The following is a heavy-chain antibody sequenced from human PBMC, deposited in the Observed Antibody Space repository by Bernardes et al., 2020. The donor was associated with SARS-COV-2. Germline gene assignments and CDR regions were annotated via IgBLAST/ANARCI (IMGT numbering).Heavy chain of an antibody. D-gene: IGHD4-4*01. V-gene: IGHV3-21*06. J-gene: IGHJ4*02. Sequence: GGSLRLSCEASGFTFSSSTRNWVRQAAGKGLEWVCPMSTSSSDIPYSDSVRGRFTISSDNAQNSVSLQMKSLRAEDTAVYYCARVDFSNLYYFDYWGQGTPVTVSP. CDR2: MSTSSSDI. CDR1: GFTFSSST. CDR3: ARVDFSNLYYFDY.